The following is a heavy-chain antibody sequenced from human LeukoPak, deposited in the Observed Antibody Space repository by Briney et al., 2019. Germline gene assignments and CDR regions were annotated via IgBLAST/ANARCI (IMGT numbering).Heavy chain of an antibody. V-gene: IGHV3-20*04. CDR1: GFIFDDYG. CDR2: INRNGDSI. CDR3: TRSSTEAD. Sequence: GGSLRLPCVASGFIFDDYGMSWVRQAPGKGLEWISGINRNGDSIAYADSVKGRFTISRDNAKNSLYLQMNSLRAEDTALYYCTRSSTEADWGQGTRVTVSS. D-gene: IGHD6-19*01. J-gene: IGHJ4*02.